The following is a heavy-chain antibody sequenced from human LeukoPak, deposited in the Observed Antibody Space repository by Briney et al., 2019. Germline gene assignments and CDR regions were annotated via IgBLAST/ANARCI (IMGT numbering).Heavy chain of an antibody. J-gene: IGHJ4*02. CDR1: GYTLTELS. CDR2: FDPEDGET. Sequence: GASVKVSCKVSGYTLTELSMHWVRQAPGKGLEWMGGFDPEDGETIYAQKFQGRVTITADKSTSTAYMELSSLRSEDTAVYYCATWGSTVTTWAPSSFDYWGQGTLVTVSS. CDR3: ATWGSTVTTWAPSSFDY. V-gene: IGHV1-24*01. D-gene: IGHD4-17*01.